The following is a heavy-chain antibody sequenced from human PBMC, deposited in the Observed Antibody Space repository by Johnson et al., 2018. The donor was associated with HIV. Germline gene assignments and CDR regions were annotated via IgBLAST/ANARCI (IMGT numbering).Heavy chain of an antibody. CDR1: GFTFSSYW. CDR3: AKDCRDCGTFDI. Sequence: VQLVESGGGLVQPGGSLRLSCAASGFTFSSYWMSWVRQAPGKGLEWVANIKQDGSEKYYADSVKGRFTISRDNAKNSLYLQMNSLRVEDTALYYCAKDCRDCGTFDIWGQGTMVTVSS. V-gene: IGHV3-7*03. D-gene: IGHD2-21*02. J-gene: IGHJ3*02. CDR2: IKQDGSEK.